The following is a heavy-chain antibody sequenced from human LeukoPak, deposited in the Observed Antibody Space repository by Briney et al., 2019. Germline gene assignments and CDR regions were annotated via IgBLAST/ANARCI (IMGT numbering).Heavy chain of an antibody. CDR3: AKDLLNYYDSSGYLVSDY. CDR2: ISGSGGST. J-gene: IGHJ4*02. V-gene: IGHV3-23*01. Sequence: PGGSLRLSCAASGFTFSSYAMSWVRQAPGKGLEWVSAISGSGGSTYYADSVKGRFTISRDNSKNTLYLQMNSLRAEDTAVYYCAKDLLNYYDSSGYLVSDYWGQGTLVTVSS. D-gene: IGHD3-22*01. CDR1: GFTFSSYA.